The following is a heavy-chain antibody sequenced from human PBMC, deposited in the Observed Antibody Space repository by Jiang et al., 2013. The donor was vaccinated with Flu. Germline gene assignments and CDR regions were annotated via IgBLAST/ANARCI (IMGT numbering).Heavy chain of an antibody. D-gene: IGHD6-13*01. Sequence: SGAEVKRPGASVKVSCKASGYTFTSYYVHWVRQAPGQGLEWMAIINPNGGTTTYAQKFQERVTITRDMSTSTAYMELSSLRSEDTAVYYCAAGRRYSSSWYVFGYWGQGTLVTVSS. CDR1: GYTFTSYY. V-gene: IGHV1-46*01. CDR2: INPNGGTT. CDR3: AAGRRYSSSWYVFGY. J-gene: IGHJ4*02.